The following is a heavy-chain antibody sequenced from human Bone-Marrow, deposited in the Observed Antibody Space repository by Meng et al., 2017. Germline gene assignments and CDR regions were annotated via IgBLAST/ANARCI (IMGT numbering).Heavy chain of an antibody. V-gene: IGHV4-34*01. D-gene: IGHD5-18*01. J-gene: IGHJ4*02. CDR2: INHSGST. CDR1: GGSFSGYY. CDR3: ARTRGYSYGYYGY. Sequence: QVQLQQWRAGLLKPADTLALPCAVYGGSFSGYYWSWIRQPPGKGLEWIGEINHSGSTNYNPSLKSRVTISVDTSKNQFSLKLSSVTAADTAVYYCARTRGYSYGYYGYGGQGTLVTVSS.